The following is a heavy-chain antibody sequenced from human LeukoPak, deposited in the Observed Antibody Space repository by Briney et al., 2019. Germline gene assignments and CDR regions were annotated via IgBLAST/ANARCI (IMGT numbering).Heavy chain of an antibody. CDR3: AKGDQPLLYGGAFDS. CDR1: GFTFSSYG. J-gene: IGHJ4*02. V-gene: IGHV3-23*01. Sequence: GGTLRLSCAASGFTFSSYGMSWVRQAPGKGLEWVSAISGSGGSTYYADSVKGQFTLSSDNSKNTLHLQMISLRAEDTAVYYCAKGDQPLLYGGAFDSWGQGTLVTVSS. CDR2: ISGSGGST. D-gene: IGHD2-2*02.